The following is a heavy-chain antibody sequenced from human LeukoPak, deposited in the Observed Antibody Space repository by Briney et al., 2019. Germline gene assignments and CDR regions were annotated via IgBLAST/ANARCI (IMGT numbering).Heavy chain of an antibody. CDR1: GFTFSSYG. CDR2: ISYDGSNK. D-gene: IGHD6-13*01. Sequence: QVQLVESGGGVVQPGRSLRLSCAASGFTFSSYGMHWVRQAPGKGLEWVAVISYDGSNKYYADSVRGRFTISRDNSKNTLYLQMNSLRAEDTAVYYCAKDLDSSWFHAFDIWGQGTMVTVSS. J-gene: IGHJ3*02. V-gene: IGHV3-30*18. CDR3: AKDLDSSWFHAFDI.